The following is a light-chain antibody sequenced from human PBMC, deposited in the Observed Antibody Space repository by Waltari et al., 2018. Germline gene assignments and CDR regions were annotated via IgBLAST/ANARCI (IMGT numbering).Light chain of an antibody. Sequence: QSALRQPASVSGSPGQSIPISCTGTSSDGGGYHYVSWYQQHPGKAPKLMIYDADDRPSGVSNRFSGSKSGNTASLTISGLQAEDEADYYCSSYTSSSVVFGGGTKLTVL. CDR2: DAD. CDR3: SSYTSSSVV. CDR1: SSDGGGYHY. J-gene: IGLJ2*01. V-gene: IGLV2-14*03.